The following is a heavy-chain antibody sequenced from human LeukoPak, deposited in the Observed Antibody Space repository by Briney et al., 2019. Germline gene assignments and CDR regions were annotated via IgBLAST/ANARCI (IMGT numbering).Heavy chain of an antibody. Sequence: PSETPSLTCTVSGGSIISYYWSWIRQPPGKGLEWIGYIYYSGTTNYNPFLKSRVTISVDTSKNQFSLKVNSVTAADTAVYYCVRSKSGTYGWCDPWGQGTLVTVSS. V-gene: IGHV4-59*01. CDR3: VRSKSGTYGWCDP. CDR1: GGSIISYY. D-gene: IGHD4-17*01. J-gene: IGHJ5*02. CDR2: IYYSGTT.